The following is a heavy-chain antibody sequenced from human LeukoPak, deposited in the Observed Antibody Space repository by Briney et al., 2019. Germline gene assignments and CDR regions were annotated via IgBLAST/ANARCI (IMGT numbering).Heavy chain of an antibody. V-gene: IGHV3-23*01. CDR3: AKAGGLDHYYYMDV. Sequence: PGGSLRLSCVDSGFTFSNYAMNWVRQAPGKGLEWVSAISGSGGNTYYADSVKGRLIISRDNSRNTLFLQINSLRAEDTAVYYCAKAGGLDHYYYMDVWGKGTTVTVSS. CDR2: ISGSGGNT. CDR1: GFTFSNYA. J-gene: IGHJ6*03.